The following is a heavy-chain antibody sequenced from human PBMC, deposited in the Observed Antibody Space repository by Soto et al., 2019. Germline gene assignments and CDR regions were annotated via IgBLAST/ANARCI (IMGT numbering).Heavy chain of an antibody. CDR1: GGSISSSRYY. J-gene: IGHJ6*02. CDR3: PRHEQGSSYYRSYGVDV. CDR2: IYYSGST. D-gene: IGHD1-26*01. V-gene: IGHV4-39*01. Sequence: XATLWLPCTVSGGSISSSRYYWGWIHQPPGKGLEWIGSIYYSGSTYYNPSLKSRVTISVDTSNNQFSLKLSSVAAADTAVYYCPRHEQGSSYYRSYGVDVWGQGTTVTVSS.